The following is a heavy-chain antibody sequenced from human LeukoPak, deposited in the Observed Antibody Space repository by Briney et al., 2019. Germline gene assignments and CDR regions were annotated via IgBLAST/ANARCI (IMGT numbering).Heavy chain of an antibody. CDR3: ASLGYSGYDWRDP. D-gene: IGHD5-12*01. J-gene: IGHJ5*02. CDR2: IYSGGST. V-gene: IGHV3-66*02. Sequence: GGSLRLSCAASGFIVSNSYMSWVRQAPGKGLEWVSVIYSGGSTYYADSVKGRFTISRDNSKNTLYLQMNSLRAEDTAVYYCASLGYSGYDWRDPWGQGTLVTVSS. CDR1: GFIVSNSY.